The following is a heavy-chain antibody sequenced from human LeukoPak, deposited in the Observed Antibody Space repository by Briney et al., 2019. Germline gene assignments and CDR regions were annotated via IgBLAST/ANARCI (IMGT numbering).Heavy chain of an antibody. V-gene: IGHV3-74*01. Sequence: PGGSLRLSCAASGFTFSSYWMHWVRQAPGKGLVWVSRINSDGSSTSYADSVKGRFTISRDNAKNTLYLQMNSLRAEDTAVYHCAELGITMIGGVWGKGTTVTISS. D-gene: IGHD3-10*02. J-gene: IGHJ6*04. CDR2: INSDGSST. CDR3: AELGITMIGGV. CDR1: GFTFSSYW.